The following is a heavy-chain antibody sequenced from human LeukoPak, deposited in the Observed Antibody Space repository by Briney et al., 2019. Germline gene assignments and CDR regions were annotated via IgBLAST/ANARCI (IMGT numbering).Heavy chain of an antibody. J-gene: IGHJ3*02. CDR3: ARDRGNYYDSSGIDAFDI. V-gene: IGHV3-21*01. CDR1: GFTFSSYS. D-gene: IGHD3-22*01. CDR2: ISSSSSYI. Sequence: GGPLRLSCAASGFTFSSYSMNWVRQAPGKGLEWVSSISSSSSYIYYADSVKGRFTISRDNSKNTLYLQMNSLRAEDTAVYYCARDRGNYYDSSGIDAFDIWGQGTMVTVSS.